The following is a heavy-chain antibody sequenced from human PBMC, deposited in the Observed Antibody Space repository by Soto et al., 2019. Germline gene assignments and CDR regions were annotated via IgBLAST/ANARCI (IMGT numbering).Heavy chain of an antibody. CDR2: ISSSSSYI. CDR3: ARKCWDDFWTGLRDYYYMDV. Sequence: GGSLRLSCAASGFTFSSYSMNWVRQAPGKGLEWVSSISSSSSYIYYADSVKGRFTISRDNAKNSLYLQMNSLRAEDTAVYYCARKCWDDFWTGLRDYYYMDVWGKGTTVTVSS. D-gene: IGHD3-3*01. V-gene: IGHV3-21*01. CDR1: GFTFSSYS. J-gene: IGHJ6*03.